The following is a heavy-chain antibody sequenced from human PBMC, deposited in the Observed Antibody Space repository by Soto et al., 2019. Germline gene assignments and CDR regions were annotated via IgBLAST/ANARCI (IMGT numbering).Heavy chain of an antibody. Sequence: LGESLKVWWRGAGYSCTGYWSGWVRQMPGKGLEWMGIIYPGDSDTRYSPSFQGQVTISADKSISTAYLQWSSLKASDTAMYYCARPGYDWNDLSNVELRPGKYYFDYWGQGTLVTVSS. J-gene: IGHJ4*02. D-gene: IGHD1-1*01. CDR1: GYSCTGYW. CDR3: ARPGYDWNDLSNVELRPGKYYFDY. CDR2: IYPGDSDT. V-gene: IGHV5-51*01.